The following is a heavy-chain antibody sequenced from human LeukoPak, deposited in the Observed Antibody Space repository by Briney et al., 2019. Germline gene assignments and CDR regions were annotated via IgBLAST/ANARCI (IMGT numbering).Heavy chain of an antibody. CDR2: ISSSSSYI. CDR3: ARDIAARYLDY. D-gene: IGHD6-6*01. J-gene: IGHJ4*02. V-gene: IGHV3-21*01. CDR1: GFTFSSYS. Sequence: GGSLRLSCAASGFTFSSYSMNWVRQAPGKGLEWVSSISSSSSYIYYADSVKGRFTISRDNSKNTLYLQMNSLRAEDTAVYYCARDIAARYLDYWGQGTPVTVSS.